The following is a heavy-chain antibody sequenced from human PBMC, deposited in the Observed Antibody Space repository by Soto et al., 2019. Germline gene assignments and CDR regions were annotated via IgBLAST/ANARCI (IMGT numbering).Heavy chain of an antibody. CDR2: IYPSDSDT. J-gene: IGHJ4*02. CDR1: GYNFACCW. CDR3: ARGGVSTRTFDS. D-gene: IGHD3-3*01. V-gene: IGHV5-51*01. Sequence: GESLKISCKGSGYNFACCWIAWVRQMPGKGLELMGIIYPSDSDTRYRPSFQGQVTISADKSISSAYLQWSSLRASATALYYCARGGVSTRTFDSWGQGTPVNVSP.